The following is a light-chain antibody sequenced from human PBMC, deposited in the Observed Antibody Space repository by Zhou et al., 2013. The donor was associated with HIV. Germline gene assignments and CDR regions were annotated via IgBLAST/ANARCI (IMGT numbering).Light chain of an antibody. CDR1: QSVNSSY. V-gene: IGKV3-20*01. CDR2: GAS. J-gene: IGKJ1*01. Sequence: EIVMTQSPATLSVSPGERATLSCRASQSVNSSYLAWYQQKPGQAPRLLIYGASSRATGIPDRFSGSGSGTDFTLTISRLEPEDFAVYYCQQYGSSPRTFGQGTKVEIK. CDR3: QQYGSSPRT.